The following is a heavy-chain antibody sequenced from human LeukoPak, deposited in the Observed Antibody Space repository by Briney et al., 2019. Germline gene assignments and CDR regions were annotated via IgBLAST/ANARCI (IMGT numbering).Heavy chain of an antibody. CDR3: ASSDNRGHLLAY. V-gene: IGHV6-1*01. Sequence: SPTLSLTFAISGDSVSSNSAAWNWNRQSPSRGPEWLGRTYYRSKWYNDYAVSVKSRIAINPDTSKNQFSLQLNSVTPEDTAVYYCASSDNRGHLLAYWGQGTLVTVSS. D-gene: IGHD3-22*01. CDR2: TYYRSKWYN. CDR1: GDSVSSNSAA. J-gene: IGHJ4*02.